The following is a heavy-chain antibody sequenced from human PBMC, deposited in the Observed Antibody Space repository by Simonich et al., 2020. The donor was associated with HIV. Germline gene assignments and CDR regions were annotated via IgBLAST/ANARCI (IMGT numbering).Heavy chain of an antibody. CDR1: GGTFSSFA. CDR2: IIPIYGTA. CDR3: ARKGGGRGVYYFDY. Sequence: QVQLVQSGAEVKKPGSSVKVSCKASGGTFSSFAISWVRQAPGLGLEGLGGIIPIYGTANYAQMFQGRVTITADESTSTAYMELSSLRSEDTGIYYCARKGGGRGVYYFDYWGQGTLVTVSS. D-gene: IGHD3-10*01. J-gene: IGHJ4*02. V-gene: IGHV1-69*13.